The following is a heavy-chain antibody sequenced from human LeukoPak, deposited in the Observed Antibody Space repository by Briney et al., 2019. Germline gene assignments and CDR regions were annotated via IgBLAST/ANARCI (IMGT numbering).Heavy chain of an antibody. CDR1: GFTFSSYG. V-gene: IGHV3-30*02. D-gene: IGHD3-22*01. CDR2: IRYDGSNK. J-gene: IGHJ4*02. Sequence: KTGGSPRLSCAASGFTFSSYGMHWVRQAPGKGLEWVAFIRYDGSNKYYADSVKGRFTISRDNSKNTLYLQMNSLRTEDTAVYFCAKDHWGGLTVIGVFCPDYWGQGTLVTVSS. CDR3: AKDHWGGLTVIGVFCPDY.